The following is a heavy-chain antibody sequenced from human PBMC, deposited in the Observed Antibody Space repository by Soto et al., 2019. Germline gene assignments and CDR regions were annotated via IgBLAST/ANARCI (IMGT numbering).Heavy chain of an antibody. D-gene: IGHD2-2*01. V-gene: IGHV1-2*04. CDR2: INPNSGGT. Sequence: ASVKVSCKASGYTFTGYYMHWVRQAPGQGLEWMGWINPNSGGTNYAQKFQGWVTMTRDTSISTAYMELSRLRSDDTAVYYCARSSVFDCSSTSCSWRNAFDIWGQGTMVTVSS. J-gene: IGHJ3*02. CDR3: ARSSVFDCSSTSCSWRNAFDI. CDR1: GYTFTGYY.